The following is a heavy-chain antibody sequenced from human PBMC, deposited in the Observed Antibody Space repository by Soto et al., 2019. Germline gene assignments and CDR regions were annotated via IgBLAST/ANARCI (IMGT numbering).Heavy chain of an antibody. Sequence: QVQLQESGPGLVKPSQTLSLTCTVSGGSISSGDYYWSWIRQPPGQGLEWIGYIYYSGRTYYNPFLKSRVTISVDTSKNQFSLKLSSVTAADTAVYYCARVGGFGATTIDYWGPGTLVTVSS. V-gene: IGHV4-30-4*01. D-gene: IGHD3-10*01. J-gene: IGHJ4*02. CDR2: IYYSGRT. CDR1: GGSISSGDYY. CDR3: ARVGGFGATTIDY.